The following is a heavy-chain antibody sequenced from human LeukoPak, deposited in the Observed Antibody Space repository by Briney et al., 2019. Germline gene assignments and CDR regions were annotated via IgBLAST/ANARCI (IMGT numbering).Heavy chain of an antibody. J-gene: IGHJ6*03. CDR3: ARTAMVLYYYMDV. Sequence: GGSLRLSCAASGFTFSSYAMSWVRQAPGKGLEWVSAISGSGGSTYYADSVKGRFTISRDNSKNTLYLQMNSLRAGDTAVYYCARTAMVLYYYMDVWGKGTTVTVSS. V-gene: IGHV3-23*01. D-gene: IGHD5-18*01. CDR2: ISGSGGST. CDR1: GFTFSSYA.